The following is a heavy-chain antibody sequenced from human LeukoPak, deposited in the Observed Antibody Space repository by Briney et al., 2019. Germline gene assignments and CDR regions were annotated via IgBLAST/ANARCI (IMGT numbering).Heavy chain of an antibody. V-gene: IGHV3-7*01. Sequence: PGRSLRLSCAASGFTFSSYWMSWVRQAPGKGLEWVANIKQDGREKYYVDSVKGRFTISRDNAKNSLYLQMNSLRAEDTAVYYCARVDDYGGNSGLIDYWGQGTLVTVSS. CDR3: ARVDDYGGNSGLIDY. J-gene: IGHJ4*02. CDR2: IKQDGREK. D-gene: IGHD4-23*01. CDR1: GFTFSSYW.